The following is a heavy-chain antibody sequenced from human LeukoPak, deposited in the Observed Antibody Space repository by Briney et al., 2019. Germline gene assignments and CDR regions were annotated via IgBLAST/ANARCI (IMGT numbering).Heavy chain of an antibody. Sequence: SETLSLTCTVSGGSISYFYWSWIRQPPGKGLEWIGYVHYSGSTNYNPSLKSRVTMSVDTSKDQFSLKLSSVTAADTAVYYCAREVVAAAGTVDYWGQGTLVTVSS. CDR2: VHYSGST. CDR1: GGSISYFY. J-gene: IGHJ4*02. V-gene: IGHV4-59*01. CDR3: AREVVAAAGTVDY. D-gene: IGHD2-15*01.